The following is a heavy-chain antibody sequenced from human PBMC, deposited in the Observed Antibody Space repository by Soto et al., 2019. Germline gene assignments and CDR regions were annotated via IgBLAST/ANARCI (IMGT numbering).Heavy chain of an antibody. CDR2: IGGSDGRT. CDR1: GFTFSSYA. V-gene: IGHV3-23*01. J-gene: IGHJ4*02. CDR3: VRDLALMADY. Sequence: GGSLRLSCAASGFTFSSYAMNWVRQAPGKGLEWVSTIGGSDGRTNYADSVKGRFTISRDNSKNTLYLQMNSLRVDDTAMYYCVRDLALMADYWGQGTLVTVSS. D-gene: IGHD3-16*01.